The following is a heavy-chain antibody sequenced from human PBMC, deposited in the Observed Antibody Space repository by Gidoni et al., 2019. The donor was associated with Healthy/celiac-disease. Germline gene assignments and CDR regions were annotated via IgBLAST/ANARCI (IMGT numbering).Heavy chain of an antibody. Sequence: EVQLLESGGGLVQPGGSLRLSCAASGFTFSSYAMSWVRQAPGKGLEWVSAISGSGGSTYYADSVKGRFTISRDNSKNTLYLQMNSLRAEDTAVYYCAKDPRQSGYSGYDRDPEMATTNDAFDIWGQGTMVTVSS. J-gene: IGHJ3*02. V-gene: IGHV3-23*01. D-gene: IGHD5-12*01. CDR1: GFTFSSYA. CDR2: ISGSGGST. CDR3: AKDPRQSGYSGYDRDPEMATTNDAFDI.